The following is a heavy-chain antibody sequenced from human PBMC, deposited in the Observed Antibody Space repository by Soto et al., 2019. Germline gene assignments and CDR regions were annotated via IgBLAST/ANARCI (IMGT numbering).Heavy chain of an antibody. D-gene: IGHD1-26*01. CDR3: ASAEEVRTTTLYY. CDR2: ISPSGGST. CDR1: GYTFTSFY. V-gene: IGHV1-46*03. J-gene: IGHJ4*02. Sequence: GATVKVSCKASGYTFTSFYMHWVRQAPGQGLEWMGIISPSGGSTSYAQKFQGRVTMTTDTSTSTVYMEVSSLRSEDTALYYCASAEEVRTTTLYYWGQGTLVTVSS.